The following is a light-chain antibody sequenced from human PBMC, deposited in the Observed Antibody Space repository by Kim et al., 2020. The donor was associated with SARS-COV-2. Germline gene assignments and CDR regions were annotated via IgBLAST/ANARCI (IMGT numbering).Light chain of an antibody. V-gene: IGKV3-20*01. CDR1: QSVSSSS. Sequence: PGERATLSCRASQSVSSSSLAWYQQKPGQAPRLLIYGASSRATGIPDRFSGSGSGTDFTLTISRLEPEDFAVYYCQQYGSSPRTFGQGTKVDIK. J-gene: IGKJ1*01. CDR2: GAS. CDR3: QQYGSSPRT.